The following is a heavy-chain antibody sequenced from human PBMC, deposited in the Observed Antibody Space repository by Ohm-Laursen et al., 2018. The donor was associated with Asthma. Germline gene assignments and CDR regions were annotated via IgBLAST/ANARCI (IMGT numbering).Heavy chain of an antibody. D-gene: IGHD1-14*01. CDR2: ITSERSGGTR. Sequence: SLRLSCAASGFAFSNIWMTWVRQSPGKGLEWDGRITSERSGGTRAYAAPVKDRFTISRDDSKTTLYLQMNSLETEDTAVYFCATYNQYNAFDLWGQGTMVTVSS. CDR3: ATYNQYNAFDL. CDR1: GFAFSNIW. J-gene: IGHJ3*01. V-gene: IGHV3-15*01.